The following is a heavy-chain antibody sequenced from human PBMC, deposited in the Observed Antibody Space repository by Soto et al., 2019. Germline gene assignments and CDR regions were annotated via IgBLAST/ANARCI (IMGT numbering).Heavy chain of an antibody. V-gene: IGHV4-4*02. CDR2: IYHSGST. CDR3: ARVVVAVTPLIGIYYFMDV. CDR1: SGSISSSNW. Sequence: PSETLSLTCAVYSGSISSSNWWSWVRQPPGKGLEWIGEIYHSGSTNYNPSLKSRVTISVDKSKNQFSLKLSSVTAADTAVYYCARVVVAVTPLIGIYYFMDVWGKGTTVTVSS. D-gene: IGHD2-15*01. J-gene: IGHJ6*03.